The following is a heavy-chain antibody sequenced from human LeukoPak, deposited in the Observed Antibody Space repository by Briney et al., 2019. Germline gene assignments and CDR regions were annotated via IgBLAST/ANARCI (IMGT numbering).Heavy chain of an antibody. Sequence: SETLSLTCAVSGYSIRSGYYWGWTRPPPGKGLEWIGSIYHSGSTYYNPSLKSRVTISVDTSKNQFSLKLSSVTAADTAVYYCALTAVIAAAGTLTPDYWGQGTLVTVSS. J-gene: IGHJ4*02. D-gene: IGHD6-13*01. CDR2: IYHSGST. V-gene: IGHV4-38-2*01. CDR1: GYSIRSGYY. CDR3: ALTAVIAAAGTLTPDY.